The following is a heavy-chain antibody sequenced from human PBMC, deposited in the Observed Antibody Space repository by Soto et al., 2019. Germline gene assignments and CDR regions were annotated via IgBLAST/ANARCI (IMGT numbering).Heavy chain of an antibody. CDR1: GWSFSDDY. CDR2: INLSGST. J-gene: IGHJ4*02. Sequence: SETLSLSCAVYGWSFSDDYWSWIGHPPGKGLEWIGEINLSGSTAYNPSLKSRVTISLDTSKNQFSLKLTSVTAEDTAMYYCTRAVTTVVPPGYWGQGALVTVSS. D-gene: IGHD4-17*01. V-gene: IGHV4-34*01. CDR3: TRAVTTVVPPGY.